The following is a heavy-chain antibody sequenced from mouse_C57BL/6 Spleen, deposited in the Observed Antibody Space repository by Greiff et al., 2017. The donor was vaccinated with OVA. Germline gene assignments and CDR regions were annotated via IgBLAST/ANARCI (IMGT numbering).Heavy chain of an antibody. D-gene: IGHD2-2*01. J-gene: IGHJ3*01. V-gene: IGHV1-26*01. Sequence: VQLKQSGPELVKPGASVKISCKASGYTFTDYYMNWVKQSHGKSLEWIGDINPNNGGTSYNQKFKGKATLTVDKSSSTAYMELRSLTSEDSAVYYCARAYGYDLWFAYWGQGTLVTVSA. CDR2: INPNNGGT. CDR1: GYTFTDYY. CDR3: ARAYGYDLWFAY.